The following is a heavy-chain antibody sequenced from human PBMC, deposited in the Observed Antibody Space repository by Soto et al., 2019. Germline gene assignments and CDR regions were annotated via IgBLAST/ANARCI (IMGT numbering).Heavy chain of an antibody. Sequence: GESLKISCKGSGYSFTNYWIGWVRQMPGKGLEWMGIIYPGDSDIRYSPSFQGQVTISADKSISTAYLQWSSLKASDTAMYYCARLTCSGGGCYYYYGMDVWGQGTTVTVSS. J-gene: IGHJ6*02. CDR2: IYPGDSDI. V-gene: IGHV5-51*01. CDR1: GYSFTNYW. D-gene: IGHD2-15*01. CDR3: ARLTCSGGGCYYYYGMDV.